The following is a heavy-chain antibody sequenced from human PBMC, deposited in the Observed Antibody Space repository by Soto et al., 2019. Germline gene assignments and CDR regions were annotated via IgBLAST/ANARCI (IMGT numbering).Heavy chain of an antibody. J-gene: IGHJ4*02. CDR3: ARAPYSSGWPDS. V-gene: IGHV4-61*03. CDR2: ISYSGST. Sequence: SETLSLTCTVSGGSVSSGGYFWSWIRQPPGKGLEWIGYISYSGSTKYNPSLESRVTISVDTSNKNFSLKLASVTAADTAVYYCARAPYSSGWPDSWGQGTLVTSPQ. D-gene: IGHD6-19*01. CDR1: GGSVSSGGYF.